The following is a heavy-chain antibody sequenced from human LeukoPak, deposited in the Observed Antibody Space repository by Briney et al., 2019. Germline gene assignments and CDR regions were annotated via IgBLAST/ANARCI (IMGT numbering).Heavy chain of an antibody. CDR1: GGSISSYY. D-gene: IGHD3-22*01. J-gene: IGHJ3*02. Sequence: PSETLSLTCTVSGGSISSYYWSWIRQPAGKGLEWIGRIYTSGSTNYNPSLKSRVTMSVDTSKNQFSLKLSSVTAADTAVYYCAGANDYYDSSGYYSAFDIWGQGTMVTVSS. CDR3: AGANDYYDSSGYYSAFDI. CDR2: IYTSGST. V-gene: IGHV4-4*07.